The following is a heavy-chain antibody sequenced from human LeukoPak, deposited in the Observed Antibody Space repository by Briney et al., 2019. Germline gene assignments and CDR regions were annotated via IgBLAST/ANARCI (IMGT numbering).Heavy chain of an antibody. CDR2: IYYSGST. CDR3: ARGTGNGYNWFDP. D-gene: IGHD3/OR15-3a*01. V-gene: IGHV4-39*07. CDR1: GGSISSSSYY. J-gene: IGHJ5*02. Sequence: SETLSLTCTVSGGSISSSSYYWGWIRQPPGKGLEWIGSIYYSGSTYYNPSLKSRVTISVDTSKNQFSLKLSSVTAADTAVYYCARGTGNGYNWFDPWGQGTLVTVSS.